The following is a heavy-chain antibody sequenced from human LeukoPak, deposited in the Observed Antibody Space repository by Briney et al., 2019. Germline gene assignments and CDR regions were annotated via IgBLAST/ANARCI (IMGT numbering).Heavy chain of an antibody. CDR1: GFTFSSYA. Sequence: GGSLRLSCAASGFTFSSYAMSWVRQAPGKGLEWVSAISGSGGSTYYADSVKGRFTISRDNSKNTLYLQMNSLRAEDTAVYYCAKDRPHYYDSSGYYYFDYWGQGTLVTVSS. CDR2: ISGSGGST. D-gene: IGHD3-22*01. J-gene: IGHJ4*02. CDR3: AKDRPHYYDSSGYYYFDY. V-gene: IGHV3-23*01.